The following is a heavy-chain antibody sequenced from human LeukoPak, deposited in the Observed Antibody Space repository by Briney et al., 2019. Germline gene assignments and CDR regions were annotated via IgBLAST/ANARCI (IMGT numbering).Heavy chain of an antibody. CDR3: ARSQYYDFWSGYSD. V-gene: IGHV4-59*08. Sequence: SETLSLTCTVSGGSISSYYWSWIRQPPGKGLEWIGYIYYSGSTNYNPSLKSRVTISVDTSKNQFSLKLSSVTAADTAVYYCARSQYYDFWSGYSDWGQGTMVTVSS. D-gene: IGHD3-3*01. CDR2: IYYSGST. CDR1: GGSISSYY. J-gene: IGHJ3*01.